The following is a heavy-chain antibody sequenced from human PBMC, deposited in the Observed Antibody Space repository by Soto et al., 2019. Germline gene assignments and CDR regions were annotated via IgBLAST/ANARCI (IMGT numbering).Heavy chain of an antibody. CDR2: INHSGST. CDR3: ARQRTTVVTQAYFDH. Sequence: SETLSLTCSVYGGSFSDYYWSWIRQPPGKGLEWIGEINHSGSTNYNPSLKSRVTMSVDTSKNQFSLTLNSVTAADAAVYYCARQRTTVVTQAYFDHWGQGTLVTVSS. J-gene: IGHJ4*02. V-gene: IGHV4-34*01. D-gene: IGHD4-17*01. CDR1: GGSFSDYY.